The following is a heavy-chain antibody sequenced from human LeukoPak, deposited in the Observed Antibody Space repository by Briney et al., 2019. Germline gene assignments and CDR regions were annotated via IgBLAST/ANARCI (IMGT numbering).Heavy chain of an antibody. CDR1: GGSISSGGYY. CDR3: ARRAISYYDFWSGYYGMDV. J-gene: IGHJ6*02. Sequence: KASQTLSLTCTVSGGSISSGGYYWSWIRQHPGKGLEWIGEINHRGSTNYNPSLKSRVTISVDTSKNQFSLKLSSVTAADTAVYYCARRAISYYDFWSGYYGMDVWGQGTTVTVSS. V-gene: IGHV4-31*03. CDR2: INHRGST. D-gene: IGHD3-3*01.